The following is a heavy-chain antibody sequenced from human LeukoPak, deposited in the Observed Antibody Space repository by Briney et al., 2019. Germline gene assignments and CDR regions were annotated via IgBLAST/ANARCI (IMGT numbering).Heavy chain of an antibody. CDR1: GFTFSGSA. Sequence: GGSLRLSCAASGFTFSGSAMHWVRQASGKGLEWVGRIRSKANSYATAYAASVKGRVTISRDNPKNTLYLQMDSLKTEDTAMYYCARHRGPSLHSSGYFDYWGQGTLVTVSS. J-gene: IGHJ4*02. CDR2: IRSKANSYAT. V-gene: IGHV3-73*01. CDR3: ARHRGPSLHSSGYFDY. D-gene: IGHD3-22*01.